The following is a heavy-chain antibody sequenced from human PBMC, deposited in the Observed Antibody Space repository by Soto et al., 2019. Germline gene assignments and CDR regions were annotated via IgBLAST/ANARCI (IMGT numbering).Heavy chain of an antibody. CDR1: GGSFSSDGDY. V-gene: IGHV4-31*03. CDR3: ARLRRPKDGSDI. Sequence: QLQLRESGPGLVKPSQTLSLTCTVSGGSFSSDGDYWSWIRQHPGKGLEWIGYIHYSGGTHYNPSLSRRATISGDTSKNQLSLEISSLTAADTAVYFCARLRRPKDGSDIWGQGTMVTVSS. J-gene: IGHJ3*02. CDR2: IHYSGGT.